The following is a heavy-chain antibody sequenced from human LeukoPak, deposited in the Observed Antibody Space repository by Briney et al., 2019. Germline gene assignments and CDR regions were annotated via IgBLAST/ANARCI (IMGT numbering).Heavy chain of an antibody. J-gene: IGHJ4*02. CDR1: GGSISSSDYY. V-gene: IGHV4-39*01. CDR3: ASHRRYTTGSEEFDY. D-gene: IGHD2/OR15-2a*01. Sequence: SETLSLTCTVSGGSISSSDYYGAWIRQPPGKGLEWIGSIYYSGNTYYHPSLKSRVTISVDTSKNQFSLKLSSVTAADTAVYYCASHRRYTTGSEEFDYRGQGALVTVSS. CDR2: IYYSGNT.